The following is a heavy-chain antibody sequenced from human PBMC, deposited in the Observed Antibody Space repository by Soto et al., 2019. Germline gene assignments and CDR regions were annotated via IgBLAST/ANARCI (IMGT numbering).Heavy chain of an antibody. Sequence: SVKVSCKASGGTLSSFINYPINWVRQAPGQGLEWMGGIVPNVGTVNYAQKFQGRVAITADKSTGTAYMELSSLKSEDTALYYCARRDTSGFLRYFDNCGQGTLVTLSS. CDR1: GGTLSSFINYP. J-gene: IGHJ4*02. CDR2: IVPNVGTV. V-gene: IGHV1-69*06. CDR3: ARRDTSGFLRYFDN. D-gene: IGHD3-3*01.